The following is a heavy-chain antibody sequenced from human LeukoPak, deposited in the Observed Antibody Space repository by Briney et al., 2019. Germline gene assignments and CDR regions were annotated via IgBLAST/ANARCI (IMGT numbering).Heavy chain of an antibody. CDR2: INHSRST. D-gene: IGHD6-19*01. CDR3: ARAASSGWFVTY. J-gene: IGHJ4*02. V-gene: IGHV4-34*01. CDR1: GGSFSGYY. Sequence: SETLSLTCAVYGGSFSGYYWSWIRKPPGKGLQCIGEINHSRSTNYNPSLKSRVTISVDTSKNQFSLKLSSVTAADTAVYYCARAASSGWFVTYWGQGTLVTVSS.